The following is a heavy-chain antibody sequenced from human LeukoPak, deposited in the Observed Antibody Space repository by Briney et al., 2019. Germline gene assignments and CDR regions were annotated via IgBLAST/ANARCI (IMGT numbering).Heavy chain of an antibody. Sequence: PSETLSLTCTVSGYSISSGYYWGWIRQPPGKGLEWIGSIYHSGSTYYNPSLKSRVTISVDTSKNQFSLKLSSVTAADTAVYYCAREPHCSDTSCYFGNAFDIWGQGTMVIVSS. CDR1: GYSISSGYY. J-gene: IGHJ3*02. V-gene: IGHV4-38-2*02. CDR2: IYHSGST. D-gene: IGHD2-2*01. CDR3: AREPHCSDTSCYFGNAFDI.